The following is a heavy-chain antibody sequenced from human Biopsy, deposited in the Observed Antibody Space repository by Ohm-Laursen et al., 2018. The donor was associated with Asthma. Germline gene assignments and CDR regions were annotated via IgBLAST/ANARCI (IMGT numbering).Heavy chain of an antibody. CDR3: ARVAYYGGNGFDY. D-gene: IGHD4-23*01. CDR2: VTHSGST. V-gene: IGHV4-34*01. Sequence: SDTLSLTCAVYGGSLSGYYWTWIRQTPGRGLEWIGEVTHSGSTNYNPSLKRRHTILLDSPKNQFSRNVRSLTAADTAVYYWARVAYYGGNGFDYWGQGTLVTVSS. CDR1: GGSLSGYY. J-gene: IGHJ4*02.